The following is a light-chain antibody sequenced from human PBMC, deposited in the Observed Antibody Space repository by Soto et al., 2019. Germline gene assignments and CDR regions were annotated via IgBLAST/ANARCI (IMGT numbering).Light chain of an antibody. CDR2: DAS. J-gene: IGKJ4*01. CDR3: QQYNSYSPLS. Sequence: DIQMTQSPSTLSAFVGDRVTITCRASQSISIWLAWYQQKPGKAPNLLIYDASSLESGVPLRFSGSGSGTEFTLTISSLQPDDFGTYYCQQYNSYSPLSFGGGTKVDIK. V-gene: IGKV1-5*01. CDR1: QSISIW.